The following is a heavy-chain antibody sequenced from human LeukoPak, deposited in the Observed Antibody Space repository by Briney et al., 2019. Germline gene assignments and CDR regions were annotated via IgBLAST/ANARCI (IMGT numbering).Heavy chain of an antibody. CDR1: GFTFSSYG. CDR3: AKATLNYSSGWY. V-gene: IGHV3-30*02. CDR2: IRYDGSNK. D-gene: IGHD6-19*01. J-gene: IGHJ4*02. Sequence: PGGSLRLSCAASGFTFSSYGMHWVRQAPGKGLEWVAFIRYDGSNKYYADSVKGRFTISRDNSKNTLYLQMNSLRAEDTAVYYCAKATLNYSSGWYWGQGTLVTVSS.